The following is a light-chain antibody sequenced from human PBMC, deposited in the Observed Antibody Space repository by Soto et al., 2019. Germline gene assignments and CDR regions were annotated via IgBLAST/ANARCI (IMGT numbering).Light chain of an antibody. Sequence: EVVMTQSPATLSVSPGERATLSCRASQSISNTLVWYQQKPGQAPRLLISGAFNRATGIPARFRGSGSGTDFTLTISSVQSEDFAVYYCQQYSDWTITFGQGTRLEI. CDR2: GAF. CDR3: QQYSDWTIT. J-gene: IGKJ5*01. V-gene: IGKV3-15*01. CDR1: QSISNT.